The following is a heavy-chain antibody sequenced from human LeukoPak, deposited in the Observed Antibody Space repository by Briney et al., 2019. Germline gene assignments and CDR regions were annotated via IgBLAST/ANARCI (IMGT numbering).Heavy chain of an antibody. V-gene: IGHV4-4*02. D-gene: IGHD2-2*01. CDR1: GGSISSSNW. CDR3: ARTPPYCSSTSCPPEADWFDP. J-gene: IGHJ5*02. CDR2: IYHSGST. Sequence: PSGTLSLTCAVSGGSISSSNWWSWVRQPPGKGLEWIGEIYHSGSTNYNPSLKSRVTISVDKSMNQFSLKLSSVTAADTAVYYCARTPPYCSSTSCPPEADWFDPWGQGTLVTVSS.